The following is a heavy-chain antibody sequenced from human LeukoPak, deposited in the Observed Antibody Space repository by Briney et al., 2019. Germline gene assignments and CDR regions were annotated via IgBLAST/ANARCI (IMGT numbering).Heavy chain of an antibody. D-gene: IGHD3-3*01. Sequence: PGGSLRLSCAASGFTFSSYSMNWVRQAPGKGLEWVSSISSSSSYIYYADSVKGRFTISRDNAENSLYLQMNSLRAEDTAVYYCARVTSSYYDFWSGYPGDDAFDIWGQGTMVTVSS. CDR2: ISSSSSYI. CDR1: GFTFSSYS. CDR3: ARVTSSYYDFWSGYPGDDAFDI. J-gene: IGHJ3*02. V-gene: IGHV3-21*01.